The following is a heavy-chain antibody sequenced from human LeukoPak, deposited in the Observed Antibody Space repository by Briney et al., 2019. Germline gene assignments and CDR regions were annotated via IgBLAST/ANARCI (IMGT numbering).Heavy chain of an antibody. J-gene: IGHJ3*02. CDR2: ISGSGGST. Sequence: ETLSLTCTVSGGSISSYYWSWIRQPPGKGLEWVSAISGSGGSTYYADSVKGRFTISRDNSKNTLYLQMNSLRAEDTAVYYCAKGDIVVVVAARPDAFDIWGQGTMVTVSS. V-gene: IGHV3-23*01. CDR1: GGSISSYY. CDR3: AKGDIVVVVAARPDAFDI. D-gene: IGHD2-15*01.